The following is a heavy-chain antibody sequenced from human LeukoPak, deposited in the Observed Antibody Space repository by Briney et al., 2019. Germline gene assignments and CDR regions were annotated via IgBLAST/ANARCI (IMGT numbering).Heavy chain of an antibody. V-gene: IGHV1-69*13. D-gene: IGHD1-26*01. CDR2: IIPIFGTA. J-gene: IGHJ6*02. Sequence: SVKVSCKASGGTFSSYAISWVRQAPGQGLEWMGGIIPIFGTANCAQKFQGRVTITADESTSTAYMELSSLRSEDAAVYYCARAPYSGPFYYYYGMDVWGQGTTVTVSS. CDR3: ARAPYSGPFYYYYGMDV. CDR1: GGTFSSYA.